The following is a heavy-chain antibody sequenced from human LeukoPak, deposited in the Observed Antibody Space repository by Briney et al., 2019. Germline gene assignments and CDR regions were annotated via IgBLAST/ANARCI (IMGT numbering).Heavy chain of an antibody. CDR2: IYTSGST. Sequence: SETLSLTCTVSGGSISGGSYYWSWIRQPAGKGLEWIGRIYTSGSTNYNPSLKSRVTISVDTSKNQFSLKLSSVTAADTAVYYCARDKEYYDILTGYYKTDAFDIWGQGTMVTVSS. CDR3: ARDKEYYDILTGYYKTDAFDI. J-gene: IGHJ3*02. D-gene: IGHD3-9*01. CDR1: GGSISGGSYY. V-gene: IGHV4-61*02.